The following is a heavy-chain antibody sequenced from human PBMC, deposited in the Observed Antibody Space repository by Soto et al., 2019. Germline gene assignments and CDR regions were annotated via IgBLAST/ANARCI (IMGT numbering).Heavy chain of an antibody. CDR2: IYYSGGT. D-gene: IGHD2-2*01. CDR1: GGSISSTSYY. CDR3: ARWRGSTRRGIDY. J-gene: IGHJ4*02. V-gene: IGHV4-61*05. Sequence: SETLSLTCTVSGGSISSTSYYWNWIRQPPGKGLEWIGFIYYSGGTNYNPSLKSRVTISVDTSKNQFSLKLSSVTTADTAVYYCARWRGSTRRGIDYWGQGTLVTVSS.